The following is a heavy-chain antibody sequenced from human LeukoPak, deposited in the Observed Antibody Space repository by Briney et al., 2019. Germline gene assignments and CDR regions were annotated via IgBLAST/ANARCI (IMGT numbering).Heavy chain of an antibody. J-gene: IGHJ5*02. Sequence: SETLSLTCAVSGGSISGYYWSWIRQPPGKGLEWIGYIYYSGNTNYSPSLKSRVTISLDTSKNQFSLKLSSVTAADTAVYYCARLVTGKTNWFDPWGQGTLVTVSS. V-gene: IGHV4-59*08. CDR3: ARLVTGKTNWFDP. CDR2: IYYSGNT. D-gene: IGHD1-14*01. CDR1: GGSISGYY.